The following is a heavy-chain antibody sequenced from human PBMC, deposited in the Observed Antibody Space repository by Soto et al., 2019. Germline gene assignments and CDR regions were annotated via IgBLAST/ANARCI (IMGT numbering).Heavy chain of an antibody. J-gene: IGHJ4*02. CDR1: GYTFTSYG. Sequence: QVHLVQSGAEVKKPGASVKVSCKASGYTFTSYGISWVRQAPGQGLEWMGWISAYNGNTNYAQKLQVRVTMTTDTSTSTAYMELRSLRADDTAVYDCARLPYDSSGYYYGFDYWGQGTLVTVSS. CDR2: ISAYNGNT. D-gene: IGHD3-22*01. CDR3: ARLPYDSSGYYYGFDY. V-gene: IGHV1-18*01.